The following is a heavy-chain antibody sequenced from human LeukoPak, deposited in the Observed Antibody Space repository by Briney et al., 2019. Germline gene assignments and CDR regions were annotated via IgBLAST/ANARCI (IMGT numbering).Heavy chain of an antibody. CDR2: INPNSGGT. V-gene: IGHV1-2*02. Sequence: GASVKVSCKASGYTFTGYYMHWVRRARGQALEWMGWINPNSGGTNYAQKFPGRVTMTRDTSISTAYMELSRLRSDDTAVYYCARDPSSGGDYWGQGTLVTVSS. CDR1: GYTFTGYY. J-gene: IGHJ4*02. D-gene: IGHD6-19*01. CDR3: ARDPSSGGDY.